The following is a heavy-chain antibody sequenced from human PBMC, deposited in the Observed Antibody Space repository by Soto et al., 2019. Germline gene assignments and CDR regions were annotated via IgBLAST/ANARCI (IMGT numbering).Heavy chain of an antibody. V-gene: IGHV5-51*01. CDR1: GYSFTSYW. CDR3: ARPSSSGWYRMGAFDI. CDR2: IYPGDSDT. D-gene: IGHD6-19*01. J-gene: IGHJ3*02. Sequence: GESLKISCKGSGYSFTSYWIGWVRQMPGKGLEWMGIIYPGDSDTRYSPSFQGQVTISADKSISTAYLQWSSLKASDTAMYYCARPSSSGWYRMGAFDIWGQGTMVTVS.